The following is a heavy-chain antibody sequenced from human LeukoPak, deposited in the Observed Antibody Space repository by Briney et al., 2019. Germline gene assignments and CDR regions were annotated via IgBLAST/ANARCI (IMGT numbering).Heavy chain of an antibody. D-gene: IGHD1/OR15-1a*01. Sequence: PVGSLRLSCAASGFTVSSNYMSWVRQAPGKGLEWVSVIYSGGSTYYADSVKGRFTISRDNSKNTLYLQMNSLRAEDTAVYYCARASEWEHGDAFDIWGQGTMVTVSS. V-gene: IGHV3-53*01. CDR3: ARASEWEHGDAFDI. J-gene: IGHJ3*02. CDR2: IYSGGST. CDR1: GFTVSSNY.